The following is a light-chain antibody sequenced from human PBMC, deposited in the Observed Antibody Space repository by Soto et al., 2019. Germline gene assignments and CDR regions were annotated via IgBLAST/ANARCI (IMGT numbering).Light chain of an antibody. CDR3: QQFRNWPLT. CDR1: QNVYNN. J-gene: IGKJ4*01. CDR2: DAS. V-gene: IGKV3-15*01. Sequence: EIVMTQSPATLSASPGEGATLSCKAGQNVYNNLAWYQQRPGQPPRLLIYDASTRATGISARFSGSGYGTEFILIISSLQSEDFALYCFQQFRNWPLTFVGGTKVEIK.